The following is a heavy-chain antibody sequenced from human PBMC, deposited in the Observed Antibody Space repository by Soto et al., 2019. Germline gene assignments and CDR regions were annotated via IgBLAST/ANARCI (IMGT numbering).Heavy chain of an antibody. V-gene: IGHV3-30*03. Sequence: QVQLVESGGGVVQPGRSLRLSCAASGFTFSSSGMHWLRQAQGKGLEWVAVISYGGNNKYYADSVKGRFTISRDNSKNTLYLQMNSLRPEDTAVYYCARDPCVYNWNDVGYFDNWGQGTLVTVSS. CDR1: GFTFSSSG. CDR3: ARDPCVYNWNDVGYFDN. CDR2: ISYGGNNK. D-gene: IGHD1-1*01. J-gene: IGHJ4*02.